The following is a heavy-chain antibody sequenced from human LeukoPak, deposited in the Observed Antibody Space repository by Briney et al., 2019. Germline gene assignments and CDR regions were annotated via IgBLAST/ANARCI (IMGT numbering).Heavy chain of an antibody. D-gene: IGHD6-13*01. CDR2: INHSGST. J-gene: IGHJ4*02. V-gene: IGHV4-34*01. Sequence: SETLSLTCAVYGGSFSGYYWSWIRQPPGKGLEWIGEINHSGSTNYNPSLKSRVTISVDTSKNQFSLKLSSVTAADTAVYYCARDPIGSRWPYYFDYWGQGTLVTVSS. CDR1: GGSFSGYY. CDR3: ARDPIGSRWPYYFDY.